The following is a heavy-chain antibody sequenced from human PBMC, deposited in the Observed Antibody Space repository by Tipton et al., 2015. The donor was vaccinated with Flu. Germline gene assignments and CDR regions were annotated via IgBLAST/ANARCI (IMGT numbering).Heavy chain of an antibody. Sequence: SLRLSCAASGFTFSSYGMHWVRQAPGKGLEWVAVIWYDGSNKYYADSVKGRFTISRDNSKNTLYLQMNSLRAEDTAVYYCAREGYSSSSAFDYWGQGTLVTVSS. CDR3: AREGYSSSSAFDY. CDR2: IWYDGSNK. CDR1: GFTFSSYG. J-gene: IGHJ4*02. D-gene: IGHD6-6*01. V-gene: IGHV3-33*01.